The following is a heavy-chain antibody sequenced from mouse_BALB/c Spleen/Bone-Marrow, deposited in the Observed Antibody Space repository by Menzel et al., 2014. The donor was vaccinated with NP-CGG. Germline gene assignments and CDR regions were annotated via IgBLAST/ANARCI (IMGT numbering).Heavy chain of an antibody. V-gene: IGHV1-9*01. CDR3: ARGIDYYAMDY. J-gene: IGHJ4*01. CDR1: GYTFXSYW. Sequence: VQLQQSGAELMKPGASVKISCKATGYTFXSYWIEWVKQRPGHGLEWIGEILPGSGGTNYNEKFKGKATFTADTSSNTAYMQLSSLTSEDSAVYYCARGIDYYAMDYWGQGTSVTVSS. CDR2: ILPGSGGT.